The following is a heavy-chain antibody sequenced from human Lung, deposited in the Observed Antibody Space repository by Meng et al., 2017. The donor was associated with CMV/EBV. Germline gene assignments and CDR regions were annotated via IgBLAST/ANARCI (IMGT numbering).Heavy chain of an antibody. CDR2: ITGNGGST. J-gene: IGHJ5*02. CDR1: GFTFKKFA. V-gene: IGHV3-23*01. D-gene: IGHD4-17*01. CDR3: AKGDSGDFGRFDP. Sequence: GESLKISCAASGFTFKKFAMSWVRQAPGKGLEWVSTITGNGGSTYYAVSVKGRFTISRDNSKNNLYLQMNSLRGEDTAVYYCAKGDSGDFGRFDPWGQGTLVTVSS.